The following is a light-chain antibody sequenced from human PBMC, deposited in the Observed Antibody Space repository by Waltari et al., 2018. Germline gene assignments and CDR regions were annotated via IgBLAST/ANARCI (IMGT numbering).Light chain of an antibody. CDR2: GVS. V-gene: IGLV2-14*03. Sequence: QSALTQPAAVSGSPGHSITISCTVPDIDIVPSNYVPWYQQHPGRAPQLIIYGVSDRPSGVSNRFSGSKSGHTASLTISGLQAEDEADYYCSSFTRSRTWLFGGGTKVTVL. J-gene: IGLJ3*02. CDR3: SSFTRSRTWL. CDR1: DIDIVPSNY.